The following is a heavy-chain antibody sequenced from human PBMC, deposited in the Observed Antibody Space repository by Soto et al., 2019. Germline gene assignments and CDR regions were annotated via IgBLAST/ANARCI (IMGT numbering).Heavy chain of an antibody. CDR2: ISTFSGNT. D-gene: IGHD5-12*01. Sequence: GASVNGSFTTAYYTFTDYGISWVRQAPGQGLEWMGWISTFSGNTNYAQNFQDRVTMTTDTSTTTAYMELRSLRSDDTAVYYCAKEGGYNMYYFDYWGQGTLVTVSS. CDR1: YYTFTDYG. CDR3: AKEGGYNMYYFDY. V-gene: IGHV1-18*01. J-gene: IGHJ4*02.